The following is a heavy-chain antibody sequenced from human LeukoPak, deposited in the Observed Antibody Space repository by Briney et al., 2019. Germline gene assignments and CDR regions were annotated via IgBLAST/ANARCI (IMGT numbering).Heavy chain of an antibody. J-gene: IGHJ4*02. CDR3: VRGGEYSHGIDFDY. Sequence: PGGSLRLSCAASGFTLSNSWMHWVRQAPGKGLVWVSRTNGDGSDTSYADSVKGRFTISRDSATNTLYLQMNSLRAEDTAIYYCVRGGEYSHGIDFDYWGQGTLVTVSP. CDR1: GFTLSNSW. D-gene: IGHD5-18*01. V-gene: IGHV3-74*01. CDR2: TNGDGSDT.